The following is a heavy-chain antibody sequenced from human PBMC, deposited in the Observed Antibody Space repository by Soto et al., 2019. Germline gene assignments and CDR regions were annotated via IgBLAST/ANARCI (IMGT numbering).Heavy chain of an antibody. J-gene: IGHJ6*02. D-gene: IGHD3-22*01. CDR2: IYYSGST. CDR1: GGSISSGDYY. Sequence: PSETLSLTCTVSGGSISSGDYYWSWIRQPPGKGLEWIGYIYYSGSTNYNPSLKSRVTISVDTSKNQFSLKLSSVTAADTAVYYCARFSDSSGFYDEVYGMDVWGQGTTVTVSS. CDR3: ARFSDSSGFYDEVYGMDV. V-gene: IGHV4-30-4*01.